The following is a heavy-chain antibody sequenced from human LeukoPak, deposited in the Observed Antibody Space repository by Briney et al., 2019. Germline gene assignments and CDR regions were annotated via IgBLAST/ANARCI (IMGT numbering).Heavy chain of an antibody. CDR3: AREIEDSSGWYYFDY. Sequence: SGPALVKPTQTLTLTCTFSGFSLSTSGMRASWIRQHPGKALEWLARIDWDDDKFYSTSLKTRLTISKDTSKNQVVLTMTNMDPVDTATYYCAREIEDSSGWYYFDYWGQGTLVTVSS. CDR2: IDWDDDK. CDR1: GFSLSTSGMR. J-gene: IGHJ4*02. V-gene: IGHV2-70*04. D-gene: IGHD6-19*01.